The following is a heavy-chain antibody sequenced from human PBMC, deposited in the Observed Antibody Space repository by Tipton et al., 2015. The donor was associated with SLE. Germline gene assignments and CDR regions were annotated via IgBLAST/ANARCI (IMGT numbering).Heavy chain of an antibody. CDR3: AGLGDFWSGPLDY. Sequence: TLSLTCSVSGDSMNIYYWSWIRQPAGMPLEWIGRIYKTGITNYNPSLKGRLSMSVDTSKAHFSLNLNSVTAADTAVYYCAGLGDFWSGPLDYWGQGTLVTVS. D-gene: IGHD3-3*01. CDR2: IYKTGIT. J-gene: IGHJ4*02. V-gene: IGHV4-4*07. CDR1: GDSMNIYY.